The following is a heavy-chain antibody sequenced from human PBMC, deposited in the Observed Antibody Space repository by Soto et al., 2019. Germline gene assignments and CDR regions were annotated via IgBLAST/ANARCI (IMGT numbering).Heavy chain of an antibody. Sequence: SETLSLTCTVSGGSISSGDYYWSWIRQPPGKGLEWIGYIYYSGSTYYNPSLKSRVTISVDTSKNQFSLKLSSVTAEDTAVYYCAKDRSTYYLVPPFDPWGQGTLVTVSS. J-gene: IGHJ5*02. CDR1: GGSISSGDYY. CDR3: AKDRSTYYLVPPFDP. D-gene: IGHD3-10*01. V-gene: IGHV4-30-4*01. CDR2: IYYSGST.